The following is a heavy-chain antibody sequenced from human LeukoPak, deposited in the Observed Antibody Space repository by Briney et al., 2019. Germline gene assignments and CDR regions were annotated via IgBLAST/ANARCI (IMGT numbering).Heavy chain of an antibody. CDR3: ARGQAQQWLVSPWNYYYMDV. V-gene: IGHV3-74*01. Sequence: GGSLRLSCAASGFSFSSYWMHWVHQAPGKGLVWVSRLNSDGSSTSYADSVKGRFTISRDNAKNTLYLQMNSLRAEDTAVYYCARGQAQQWLVSPWNYYYMDVWGKGTTVTISS. J-gene: IGHJ6*03. D-gene: IGHD6-19*01. CDR2: LNSDGSST. CDR1: GFSFSSYW.